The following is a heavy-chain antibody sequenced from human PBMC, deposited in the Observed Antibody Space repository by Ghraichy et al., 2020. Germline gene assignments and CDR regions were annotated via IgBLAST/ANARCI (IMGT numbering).Heavy chain of an antibody. Sequence: GGSLRLSCAASGFTFSSYAMSWVRQAPGKGLEWVSAISGSGGSTYYADSVKGRFTISRDNSKNTLYLQMNSLRAEDTAVYYCAKVEGLPTEYNYYYYGMDVWGQGTTVTVSS. CDR1: GFTFSSYA. CDR3: AKVEGLPTEYNYYYYGMDV. D-gene: IGHD5-12*01. CDR2: ISGSGGST. J-gene: IGHJ6*02. V-gene: IGHV3-23*01.